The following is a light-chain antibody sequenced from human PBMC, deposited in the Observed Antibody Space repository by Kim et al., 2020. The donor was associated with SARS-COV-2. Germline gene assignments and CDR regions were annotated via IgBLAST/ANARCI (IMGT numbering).Light chain of an antibody. Sequence: GQKVTITCSGSSSNIGKNYVSWYQQLPGTAPKLLIYDNNKRPSGIPDRFSGSKSGTSATLGITGLQTGDEADYYCGTWDSSLSAWVFGGGTKLTVL. CDR1: SSNIGKNY. J-gene: IGLJ3*02. V-gene: IGLV1-51*01. CDR3: GTWDSSLSAWV. CDR2: DNN.